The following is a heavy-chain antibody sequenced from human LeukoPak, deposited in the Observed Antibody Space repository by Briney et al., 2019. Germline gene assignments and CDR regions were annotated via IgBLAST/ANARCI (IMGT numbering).Heavy chain of an antibody. CDR3: ARVFGGSYFVNYMDV. V-gene: IGHV4-30-4*07. CDR2: IYYSGST. CDR1: GGSISSGGYS. D-gene: IGHD1-26*01. J-gene: IGHJ6*03. Sequence: PSQTLSLTCAVSGGSISSGGYSWSWIRQPPGKGLEWIGYIYYSGSTYYNPSLKSRVTISVDTSKNQFPLKLSSVTAADTAVYYCARVFGGSYFVNYMDVWGKGTTVTVSS.